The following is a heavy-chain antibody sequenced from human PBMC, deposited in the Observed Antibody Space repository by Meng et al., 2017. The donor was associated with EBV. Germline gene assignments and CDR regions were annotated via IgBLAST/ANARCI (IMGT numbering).Heavy chain of an antibody. CDR2: ISAYNGNT. J-gene: IGHJ4*02. V-gene: IGHV1-18*01. CDR3: ARGLDYFDY. Sequence: QGMVVLSGAEGKEPWASVKDSSKAFAYTFSRLGIAWVAPGPGQGLGWMGWISAYNGNTNYAQKLQGRVTMTTDTSTSTAYMELRSLRSDDTAVYYCARGLDYFDYWGQGTLVTVSS. CDR1: AYTFSRLG.